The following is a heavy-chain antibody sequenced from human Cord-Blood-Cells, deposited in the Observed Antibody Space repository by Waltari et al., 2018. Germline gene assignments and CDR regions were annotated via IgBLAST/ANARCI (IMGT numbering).Heavy chain of an antibody. D-gene: IGHD7-27*01. CDR1: GFTFSSYW. CDR2: SNGDGSST. J-gene: IGHJ4*02. CDR3: ARPWGL. Sequence: EVQLVESGGGLVQPGGSLRLSCAASGFTFSSYWMHWVRQAPGKGLVGVSRSNGDGSSTSYADSVKGRLTISRDNAKNTLYLQMNSLGAEDTAVYYCARPWGLWGQGTLVTVSA. V-gene: IGHV3-74*01.